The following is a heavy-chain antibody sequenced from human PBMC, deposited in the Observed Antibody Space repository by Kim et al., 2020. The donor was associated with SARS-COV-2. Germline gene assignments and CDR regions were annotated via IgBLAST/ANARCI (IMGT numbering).Heavy chain of an antibody. J-gene: IGHJ6*02. V-gene: IGHV1-46*01. Sequence: ASVKVSCKASGYTFTSYYMHWVRQAPGQGLEWMGIINPSGGSTSYAQKFQGRVTMTRDTSTSTVYMELSSLRSEDTAVYYCARDVVVVAARPVYYYYGMDVWGQGTTVTVSS. CDR2: INPSGGST. CDR3: ARDVVVVAARPVYYYYGMDV. CDR1: GYTFTSYY. D-gene: IGHD2-15*01.